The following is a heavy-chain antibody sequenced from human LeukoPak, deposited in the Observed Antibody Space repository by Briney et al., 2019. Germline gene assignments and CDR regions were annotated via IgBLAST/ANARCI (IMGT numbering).Heavy chain of an antibody. V-gene: IGHV1-46*04. Sequence: ASVKVSCKASGYTFTTYYIHWVRQAPGQGLEWMGIINPGAGSTTYAQKLQGRVSMTWDTSTSTVYVQLSSLRSEDTAVYYCARDRGIRGTNWFDSWGQGTLVFVSS. CDR2: INPGAGST. CDR1: GYTFTTYY. J-gene: IGHJ5*01. CDR3: ARDRGIRGTNWFDS. D-gene: IGHD3-10*01.